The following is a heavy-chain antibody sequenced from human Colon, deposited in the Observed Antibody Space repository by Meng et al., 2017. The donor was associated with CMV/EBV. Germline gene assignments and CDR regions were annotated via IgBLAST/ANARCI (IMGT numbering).Heavy chain of an antibody. CDR3: SRDRTKYASGWFDF. V-gene: IGHV3-43D*03. CDR1: GFTFDDFA. Sequence: GESLKISCAASGFTFDDFAMHWVRQAPGKGLEWVSLISSDSVTTYYGDSVSGRFTISRDNNKNALYLQMDFLGPEDTAIYYCSRDRTKYASGWFDFWGRGTVVTVS. D-gene: IGHD6-19*01. J-gene: IGHJ4*02. CDR2: ISSDSVTT.